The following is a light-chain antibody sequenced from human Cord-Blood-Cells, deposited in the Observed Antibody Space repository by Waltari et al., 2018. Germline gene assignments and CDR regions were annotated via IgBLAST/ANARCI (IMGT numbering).Light chain of an antibody. V-gene: IGLV2-18*02. Sequence: QSALTQHPSVSGSPGQSVTISCTGTSSDVGSYNRVSWYQQPPGTAPKPMIYEVSNRPSGVPDRFSGSKSGNTASLTISGLQAEDEADYYCSSYTSSSTLFGTGTKVTVL. CDR3: SSYTSSSTL. CDR1: SSDVGSYNR. J-gene: IGLJ1*01. CDR2: EVS.